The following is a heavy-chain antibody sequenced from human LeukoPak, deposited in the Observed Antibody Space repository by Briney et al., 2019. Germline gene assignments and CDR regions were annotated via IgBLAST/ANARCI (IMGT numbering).Heavy chain of an antibody. V-gene: IGHV1-18*01. CDR1: GYTFTGFG. CDR3: ARTPPVFAVITLDF. Sequence: ASVKVSCKASGYTFTGFGISWVRQAPGQGLGWMGWISVYTGNRKYAQKFQGRVSMTTDTSTNTAYMELGSLGSDDTAVYYCARTPPVFAVITLDFWGQGTTVTVSS. D-gene: IGHD3-3*01. J-gene: IGHJ6*02. CDR2: ISVYTGNR.